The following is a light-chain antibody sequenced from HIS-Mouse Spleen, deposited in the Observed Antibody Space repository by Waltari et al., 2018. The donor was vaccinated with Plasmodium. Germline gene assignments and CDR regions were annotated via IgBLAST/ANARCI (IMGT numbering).Light chain of an antibody. CDR3: CSYAGSYTYV. CDR1: SSAVGGYNY. V-gene: IGLV2-11*01. J-gene: IGLJ1*01. Sequence: QSALTQPRSVSGSPGQSVPISCTGTSSAVGGYNYVSWYQQHPGQAPKLSLYDVSKRPSGVPDRFSGSKSCNTASLTISGLQAEDEADYYCCSYAGSYTYVFGTGTKVTVL. CDR2: DVS.